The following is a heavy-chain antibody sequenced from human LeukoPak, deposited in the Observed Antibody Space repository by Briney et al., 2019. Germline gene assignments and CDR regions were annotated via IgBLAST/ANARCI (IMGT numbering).Heavy chain of an antibody. CDR2: ISSSSSTI. D-gene: IGHD3-22*01. CDR3: ASSTPDDRGEPLDY. V-gene: IGHV3-48*04. CDR1: GFTFSSYS. J-gene: IGHJ4*02. Sequence: PGGSLRLSCAASGFTFSSYSMNWVRQAPGKGLEWVSYISSSSSTIYYADSVKGRFTISRDNAKNSLYLQMNSLRAEDTAVYYCASSTPDDRGEPLDYWGQGTLVTVSS.